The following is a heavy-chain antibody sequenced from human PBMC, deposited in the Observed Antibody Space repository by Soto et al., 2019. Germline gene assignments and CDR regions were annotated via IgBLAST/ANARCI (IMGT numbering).Heavy chain of an antibody. Sequence: EAQLVESGGGLVQPGGSLRLSCVASGFAFSTYWMNWVRQAPGKGLEWVANIKPDGSEKYYVDSMKGRFTVSRDNAKNSLYLQVSSLRAEDTAVDYCARAVPGSNFDDLWGQGTMVRVSS. V-gene: IGHV3-7*01. CDR2: IKPDGSEK. CDR3: ARAVPGSNFDDL. J-gene: IGHJ3*01. CDR1: GFAFSTYW. D-gene: IGHD3-3*02.